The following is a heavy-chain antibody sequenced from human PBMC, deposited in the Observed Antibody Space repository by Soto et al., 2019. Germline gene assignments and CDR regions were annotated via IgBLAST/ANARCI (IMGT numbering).Heavy chain of an antibody. V-gene: IGHV6-1*01. D-gene: IGHD1-26*01. CDR2: TYYRSKWHT. J-gene: IGHJ4*02. Sequence: QVQLQQSGPRLVKPSQTLSLTCGFSGASFSSNKPAWNWIRQSPSRGLQWLGRTYYRSKWHTEYALSVKGRITISPDTSKNQVSLQLNSVTPEDSAVYYCARERLRATADWGQGSLVTVSS. CDR3: ARERLRATAD. CDR1: GASFSSNKPA.